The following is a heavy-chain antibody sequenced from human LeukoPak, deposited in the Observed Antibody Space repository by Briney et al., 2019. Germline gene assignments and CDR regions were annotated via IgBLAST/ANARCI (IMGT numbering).Heavy chain of an antibody. V-gene: IGHV1-8*01. CDR2: MNPNSGNT. J-gene: IGHJ6*02. CDR3: ARVVLAQYYYYYYGMDV. CDR1: GYTFTSYD. Sequence: ASVKVSCKASGYTFTSYDINWVRQATGQGLEWMGWMNPNSGNTGYAQKFQGRVTMTRNTSIGTAYMELSSLRSEDTAVYYCARVVLAQYYYYYYGMDVWGQGTTVTVSS.